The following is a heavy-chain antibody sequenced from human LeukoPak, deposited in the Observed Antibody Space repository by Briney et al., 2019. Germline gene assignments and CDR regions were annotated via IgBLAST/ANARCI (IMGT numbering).Heavy chain of an antibody. CDR3: ARGGSSTTWELYNWFDP. V-gene: IGHV4-34*01. J-gene: IGHJ5*02. CDR1: GGSFSGYY. D-gene: IGHD2-2*01. CDR2: INHSGST. Sequence: SETLSLTCAVYGGSFSGYYWSWIRQPPGKGLEWIGEINHSGSTNYNPSLKSRVTISVDTSKNQFSLKLSSVTAADTAVHYCARGGSSTTWELYNWFDPWGQGTLVTVSS.